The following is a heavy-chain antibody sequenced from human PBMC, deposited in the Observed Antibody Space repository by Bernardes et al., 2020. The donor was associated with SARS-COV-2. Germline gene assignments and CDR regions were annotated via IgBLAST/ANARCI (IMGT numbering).Heavy chain of an antibody. CDR1: GFSLSTSGVG. CDR3: AHRGILTGSFDY. CDR2: IYWDDDK. D-gene: IGHD3-9*01. J-gene: IGHJ4*02. V-gene: IGHV2-5*02. Sequence: SRPALGKPTQTLTLTCTFSGFSLSTSGVGVGWIRQPPGKALEWLALIYWDDDKRYSPSLKSRLTITKDTSKNQVVLTMTNMDPVDTATYYCAHRGILTGSFDYWGQGTLVTVSS.